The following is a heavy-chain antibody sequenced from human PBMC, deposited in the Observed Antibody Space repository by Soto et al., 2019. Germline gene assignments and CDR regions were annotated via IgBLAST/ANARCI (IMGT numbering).Heavy chain of an antibody. V-gene: IGHV1-69*13. CDR2: IIPIFGTA. D-gene: IGHD2-2*01. J-gene: IGHJ6*02. Sequence: SVKVSCKASGGTFSSYAISWVRQAPGQGLEWMGGIIPIFGTANYAQKFQGRVTITADESTSTAYMEMRSLRSEDTAVYYCARNPRVVPAARGYYYYYGMDVWGQGTTVIVSS. CDR1: GGTFSSYA. CDR3: ARNPRVVPAARGYYYYYGMDV.